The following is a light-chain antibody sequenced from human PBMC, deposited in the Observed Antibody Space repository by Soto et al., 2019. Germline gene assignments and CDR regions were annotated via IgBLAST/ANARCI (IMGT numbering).Light chain of an antibody. CDR1: QSVSTY. CDR2: DAS. V-gene: IGKV3-11*01. Sequence: EIVLTQSPATLSWAPGERATLSCRASQSVSTYLAWYQQKPGQAPRLLIYDASKRATGIPVRFSGSGSGTDFTLTITSLGPEDFGVYYCQQRSNWPPTWTFGQGTKVDIK. J-gene: IGKJ1*01. CDR3: QQRSNWPPTWT.